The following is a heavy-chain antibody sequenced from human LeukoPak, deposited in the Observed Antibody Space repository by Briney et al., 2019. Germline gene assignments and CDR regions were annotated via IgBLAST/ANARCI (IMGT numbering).Heavy chain of an antibody. Sequence: GGSLRLSCAASGFTFSSYAMSWVRQAPGKGLEWVSAISGSGGSTYYADSVKGRFTISRDNSKNTLYLQMNSLRAEDTAVYYCAKGAIVGATGEYYFDYWGQGTLVTVSS. CDR3: AKGAIVGATGEYYFDY. CDR1: GFTFSSYA. CDR2: ISGSGGST. D-gene: IGHD1-26*01. J-gene: IGHJ4*02. V-gene: IGHV3-23*01.